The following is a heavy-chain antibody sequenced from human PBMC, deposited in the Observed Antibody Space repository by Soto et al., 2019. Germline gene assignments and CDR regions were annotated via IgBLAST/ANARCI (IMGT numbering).Heavy chain of an antibody. V-gene: IGHV5-51*01. CDR3: ARRRGYSSSSFSNNWFVP. CDR1: GYKPSTWHNFTSYW. J-gene: IGHJ5*02. D-gene: IGHD6-6*01. CDR2: IYRGDSDT. Sequence: PGESLKISCKGSGYKPSTWHNFTSYWIAWVRQMPGEGLEWMGIIYRGDSDTRYSPSFQGQVTISADMSISTAYLQWSSLKASDTAMYYCARRRGYSSSSFSNNWFVPWGQGTLVTVSA.